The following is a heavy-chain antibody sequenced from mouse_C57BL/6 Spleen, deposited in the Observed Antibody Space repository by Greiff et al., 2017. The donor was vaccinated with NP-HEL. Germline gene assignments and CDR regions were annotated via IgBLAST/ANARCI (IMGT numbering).Heavy chain of an antibody. CDR3: ARERGYGNVLFAY. CDR1: GYAFSSSW. CDR2: IYPGDGDT. J-gene: IGHJ3*01. V-gene: IGHV1-82*01. D-gene: IGHD2-1*01. Sequence: QVQLQQSGPELVKPGASVKISCKASGYAFSSSWMNWVKQRPGKGLEWIGRIYPGDGDTNYNGKFKGKATLTTDKSSSTAYMQLSSLTSEDSAVYFCARERGYGNVLFAYWGQGTLVTVSA.